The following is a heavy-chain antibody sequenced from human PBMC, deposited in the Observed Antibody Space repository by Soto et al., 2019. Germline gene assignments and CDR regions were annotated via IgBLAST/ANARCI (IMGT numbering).Heavy chain of an antibody. CDR1: GFTFSSYA. D-gene: IGHD6-25*01. V-gene: IGHV3-23*01. J-gene: IGHJ6*02. CDR3: AKDSGPYYYYYYGMDV. CDR2: ISGSGGST. Sequence: EVQLLESGGGLVQPGGSLRLSCAASGFTFSSYAMSWVRQAPGKGLEWVSAISGSGGSTYYADSVKGRFTISRDNSKNTLYLQMNSLRAEDTAVYYCAKDSGPYYYYYYGMDVWGQGTTVTVSS.